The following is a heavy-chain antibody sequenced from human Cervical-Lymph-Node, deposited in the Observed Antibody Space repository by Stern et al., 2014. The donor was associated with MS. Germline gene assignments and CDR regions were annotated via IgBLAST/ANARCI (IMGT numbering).Heavy chain of an antibody. Sequence: VQLVESGAEVKKPGASVKVSCKASGYTFTSYGISWVRQAPGQGLEWMGMISTCNGNTNEEQKLQGRVTMTTDPSTSTAYMELRSRRSDDTAVYYCARGLLGSENAFDIWGQGTMVTVSS. D-gene: IGHD2-15*01. CDR3: ARGLLGSENAFDI. CDR2: ISTCNGNT. V-gene: IGHV1-18*01. J-gene: IGHJ3*02. CDR1: GYTFTSYG.